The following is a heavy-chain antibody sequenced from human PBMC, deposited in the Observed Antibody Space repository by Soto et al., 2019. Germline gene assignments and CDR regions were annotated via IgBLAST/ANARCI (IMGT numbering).Heavy chain of an antibody. D-gene: IGHD1-1*01. V-gene: IGHV3-30*18. CDR1: GFTFSSYG. CDR3: AKDLQLEPLYYYGMDV. CDR2: ISYDGSNK. Sequence: GGSLRLSCAASGFTFSSYGMHWVRQAPGKGLEWVAVISYDGSNKYYADSVKGRFTISRDNSKNTLYLQMNSLRAEDTAVYYCAKDLQLEPLYYYGMDVWGQGTTVTVSS. J-gene: IGHJ6*02.